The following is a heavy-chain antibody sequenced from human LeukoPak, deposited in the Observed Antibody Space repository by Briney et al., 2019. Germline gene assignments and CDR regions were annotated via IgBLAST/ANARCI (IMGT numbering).Heavy chain of an antibody. CDR3: ASLGYYDSSGYLFDY. V-gene: IGHV4-59*01. CDR1: GGSISSYY. Sequence: SETLSLTCTVSGGSISSYYWSWIRQPPGKGLEWIGYIYYSGSTNYNPSLKSRVTISVDTSKNQSSLKLSSVTAADTAVYYCASLGYYDSSGYLFDYWGQGTLVTVSS. J-gene: IGHJ4*02. CDR2: IYYSGST. D-gene: IGHD3-22*01.